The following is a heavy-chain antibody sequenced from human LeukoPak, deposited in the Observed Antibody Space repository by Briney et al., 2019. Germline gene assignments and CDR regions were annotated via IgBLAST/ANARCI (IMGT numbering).Heavy chain of an antibody. CDR1: GFTLYMYA. D-gene: IGHD3-22*01. J-gene: IGHJ5*01. CDR3: AKDRPNFHENSGHYYRRDGDS. V-gene: IGHV3-23*01. Sequence: SGGSLRLSCQASGFTLYMYAMSWVRQAPGKGLEWVASMCGTAGCTFYPDSVKGRFTISRDNSKNVLYLRMNSLTAEDTAIYYCAKDRPNFHENSGHYYRRDGDSWGQGTLVTVSS. CDR2: MCGTAGCT.